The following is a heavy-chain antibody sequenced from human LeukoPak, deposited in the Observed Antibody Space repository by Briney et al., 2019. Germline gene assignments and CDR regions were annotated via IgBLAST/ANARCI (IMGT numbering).Heavy chain of an antibody. CDR2: ISSSGVYI. D-gene: IGHD5-18*01. CDR1: GLTFNMYT. CDR3: ARDRRLQLWSPAGFDY. V-gene: IGHV3-21*01. Sequence: GGSLRLSCAASGLTFNMYTMNWVRQAPGKGLEWVSSISSSGVYIYYADSVKGRFTTSRDNAKNSLYLQMNSLRADDTAVYYCARDRRLQLWSPAGFDYWGQGTLVTASS. J-gene: IGHJ4*02.